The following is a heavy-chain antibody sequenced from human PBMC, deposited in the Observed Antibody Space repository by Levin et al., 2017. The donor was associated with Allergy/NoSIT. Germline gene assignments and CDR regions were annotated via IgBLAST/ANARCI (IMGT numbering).Heavy chain of an antibody. CDR2: IKQDGSEK. V-gene: IGHV3-7*01. CDR1: GFTFSSYW. J-gene: IGHJ3*02. CDR3: ARERGRWYDFWSGYSDAFDI. D-gene: IGHD3-3*01. Sequence: GGSLRLSCAASGFTFSSYWMSWVRQAPGKGLEWVANIKQDGSEKYYVDSVKGRFTISRDNAKNSLYLQMNSLRAEDTAVYYCARERGRWYDFWSGYSDAFDIWGQGTMVTVSS.